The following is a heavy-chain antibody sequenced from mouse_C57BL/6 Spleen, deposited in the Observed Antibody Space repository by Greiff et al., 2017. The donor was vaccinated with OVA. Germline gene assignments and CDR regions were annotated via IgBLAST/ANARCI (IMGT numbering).Heavy chain of an antibody. CDR2: LHPSDSDT. CDR1: GYTFTSYW. D-gene: IGHD2-4*01. CDR3: AIEGYDDGGGFAY. J-gene: IGHJ3*01. Sequence: QVQLQQPGAELVKPGASVKVSCKASGYTFTSYWMHWVKQRPGQGLEWIGRLHPSDSDTNYNQKFKGKATLTVDKSSSTAYMRLSSLTSEDSAVYYCAIEGYDDGGGFAYWGQGTLVTVSA. V-gene: IGHV1-74*01.